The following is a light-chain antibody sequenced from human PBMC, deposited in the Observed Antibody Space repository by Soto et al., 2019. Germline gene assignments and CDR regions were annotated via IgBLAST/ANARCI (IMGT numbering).Light chain of an antibody. V-gene: IGLV2-23*03. CDR2: EGN. J-gene: IGLJ3*02. Sequence: QSVLTQPASVSGSPGQSITISCTGTSSDVGSYNLVSWYQQHPGKAPKLILYEGNERPSGVSYRFSGSKSGNTASPTISGLQAEDEADYYCCSYASGNTFMFGGGTKLTVL. CDR3: CSYASGNTFM. CDR1: SSDVGSYNL.